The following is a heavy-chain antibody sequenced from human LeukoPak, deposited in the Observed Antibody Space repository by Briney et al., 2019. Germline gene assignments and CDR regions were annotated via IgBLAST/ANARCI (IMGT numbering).Heavy chain of an antibody. CDR2: ISAYNGNT. CDR3: ASGYCSGGSCYSYLLDY. CDR1: GYTFTSYG. V-gene: IGHV1-18*01. J-gene: IGHJ4*02. Sequence: GASVKVSCKAPGYTFTSYGISWVRQAPGQGLEWMGWISAYNGNTNYAQKLQGRVTMTTDTSTSTAYMELRGLRSDDTAVYYCASGYCSGGSCYSYLLDYWGQGTLVTVSS. D-gene: IGHD2-15*01.